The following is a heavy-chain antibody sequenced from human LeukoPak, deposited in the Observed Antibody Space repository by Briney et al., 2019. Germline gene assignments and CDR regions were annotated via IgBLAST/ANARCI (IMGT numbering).Heavy chain of an antibody. D-gene: IGHD3-10*01. CDR3: AKDFGSGIRYMGV. CDR2: ILYDGSNK. J-gene: IGHJ6*03. CDR1: GFTFSSYG. V-gene: IGHV3-30*02. Sequence: GGSLRLSCAASGFTFSSYGMHWVRQAPGRGLEWVAFILYDGSNKYYADSVKGRFTISRDNSKNTLYLQMNSLRADDTAVYYCAKDFGSGIRYMGVWGKGTTVTVSS.